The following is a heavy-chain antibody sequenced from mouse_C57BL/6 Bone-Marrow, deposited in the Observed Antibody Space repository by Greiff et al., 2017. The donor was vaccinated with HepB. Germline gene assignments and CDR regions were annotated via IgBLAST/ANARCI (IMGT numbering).Heavy chain of an antibody. Sequence: EVQLQESGPGLVKPSQSLSLTCSVTGYSITSGYYWNWIRQFPGNKLEWMGYISYDGSNNYNPSLKNRISITRDTSKNQFFLKLNSVTTEDTATYYCARTKFYAMDYWGQGTSVTVSS. D-gene: IGHD1-3*01. J-gene: IGHJ4*01. CDR3: ARTKFYAMDY. CDR2: ISYDGSN. V-gene: IGHV3-6*01. CDR1: GYSITSGYY.